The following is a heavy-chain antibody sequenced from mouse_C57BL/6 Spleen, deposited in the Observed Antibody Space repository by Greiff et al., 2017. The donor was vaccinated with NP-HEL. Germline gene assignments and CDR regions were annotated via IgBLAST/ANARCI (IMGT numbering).Heavy chain of an antibody. V-gene: IGHV5-17*01. D-gene: IGHD1-1*01. CDR2: ISSGSSTI. J-gene: IGHJ4*01. Sequence: EVKLVESGGGLVKPGGSLKLSCAASGFTFSDYGMHWVRQAPEQGLEWVAYISSGSSTIYYADTVKGRFTLSRDNAKNTLFLQMTSLRSEDTAMYYCARAVVATSAMDYWGQGTSVTVSS. CDR1: GFTFSDYG. CDR3: ARAVVATSAMDY.